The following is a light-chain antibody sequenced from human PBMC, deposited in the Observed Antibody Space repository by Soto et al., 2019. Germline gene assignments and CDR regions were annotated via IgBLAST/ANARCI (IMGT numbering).Light chain of an antibody. CDR2: GAS. J-gene: IGKJ2*01. CDR3: QQYGFSLYT. Sequence: ESVLTQSPGTLSLSPGERATLSCRASQSLTSSYLAWYQQKPGQAPRLLIYGASSRATGIPDRFSGSGSGTDFTLTISRLEPEDFAVYYCQQYGFSLYTFGQGTKLEIK. V-gene: IGKV3-20*01. CDR1: QSLTSSY.